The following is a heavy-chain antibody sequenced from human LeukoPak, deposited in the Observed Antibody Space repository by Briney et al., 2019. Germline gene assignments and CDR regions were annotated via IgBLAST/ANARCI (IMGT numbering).Heavy chain of an antibody. CDR2: IRSKANSYAT. J-gene: IGHJ4*02. CDR1: GFTFSGSA. V-gene: IGHV3-73*01. D-gene: IGHD3-10*01. Sequence: GGSLRLSCAASGFTFSGSAMHWVRQASGKGLEWVGRIRSKANSYATAYAASVKGRFTISRDDSKNTAYLQMNSLKSEDTAVYYCTTYGSGRKFDYWGQGILVTVSS. CDR3: TTYGSGRKFDY.